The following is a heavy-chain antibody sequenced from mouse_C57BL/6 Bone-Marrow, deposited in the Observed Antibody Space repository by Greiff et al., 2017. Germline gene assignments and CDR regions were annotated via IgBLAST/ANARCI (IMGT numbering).Heavy chain of an antibody. V-gene: IGHV1-5*01. D-gene: IGHD2-4*01. CDR2: IYPGNSDT. CDR3: TRYDYDCYAMDY. CDR1: GYTFTSYW. Sequence: VQLQQSGTVLARPGASVKMSCKTSGYTFTSYWMHWVKQRPGQGLEWIGAIYPGNSDTSYNQKFKGKAKLTAVTSASTAYMELSSLTNEDSAVYYCTRYDYDCYAMDYWGQGTSVTVSS. J-gene: IGHJ4*01.